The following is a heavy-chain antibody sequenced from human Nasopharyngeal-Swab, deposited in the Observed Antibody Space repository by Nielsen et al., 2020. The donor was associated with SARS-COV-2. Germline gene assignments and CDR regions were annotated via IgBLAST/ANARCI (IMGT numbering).Heavy chain of an antibody. J-gene: IGHJ6*02. CDR2: ISGGSDST. V-gene: IGHV3-23*01. Sequence: GESLKISCAASGFTFSNFAMSWVRQAPGKGLEWVSVISGGSDSTYYTDSVRGRFTISRDNSKNTLNLQMNNLRAEDTAVYYCAKGDYYYEGVGMDVWGQGTTVTVSS. CDR1: GFTFSNFA. CDR3: AKGDYYYEGVGMDV. D-gene: IGHD3-22*01.